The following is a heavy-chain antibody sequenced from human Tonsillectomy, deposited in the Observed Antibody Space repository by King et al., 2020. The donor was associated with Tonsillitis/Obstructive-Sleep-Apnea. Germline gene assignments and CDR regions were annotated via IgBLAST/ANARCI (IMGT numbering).Heavy chain of an antibody. CDR2: IYSGDNT. CDR3: ARGSRYDFWSGYYNY. Sequence: VQLVESGGGLIQPGGSLRLSCAASGFTVSSHYMSWVRQAPGKGLEWGSVIYSGDNTYYAESVKGRFTISRDNSKNTLYLQMNSLRAEDTAVYYCARGSRYDFWSGYYNYWGQGTLVTVSS. J-gene: IGHJ4*02. V-gene: IGHV3-53*01. CDR1: GFTVSSHY. D-gene: IGHD3-3*01.